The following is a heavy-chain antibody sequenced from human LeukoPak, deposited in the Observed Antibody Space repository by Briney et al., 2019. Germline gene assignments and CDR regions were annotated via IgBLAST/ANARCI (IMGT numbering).Heavy chain of an antibody. V-gene: IGHV1-69*05. CDR1: GGTFSSYA. CDR2: IIPIFGTA. Sequence: ASVKVSCKASGGTFSSYAISWVRQAPGQGLEWMGGIIPIFGTANYAQKFQGRVTITTDESTGTAYMELGSLRSEDTAVYYCARLVNYYDSSGYYRPPVFWFDPWGQGTVVTVSS. CDR3: ARLVNYYDSSGYYRPPVFWFDP. D-gene: IGHD3-22*01. J-gene: IGHJ5*02.